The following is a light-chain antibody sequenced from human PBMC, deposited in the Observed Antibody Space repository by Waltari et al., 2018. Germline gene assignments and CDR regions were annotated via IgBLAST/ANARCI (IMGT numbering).Light chain of an antibody. Sequence: QSVLTQPPSVSGAPGQRVTISCSGTKSNIGADFDVHWYQQVPGTAPKLPLHSFSKRPSVFSDLFAGFKSGASASLVITGLQAEDEAMYYCQSYDATLSAVVFGGGTRLTV. CDR3: QSYDATLSAVV. J-gene: IGLJ2*01. V-gene: IGLV1-40*01. CDR2: SFS. CDR1: KSNIGADFD.